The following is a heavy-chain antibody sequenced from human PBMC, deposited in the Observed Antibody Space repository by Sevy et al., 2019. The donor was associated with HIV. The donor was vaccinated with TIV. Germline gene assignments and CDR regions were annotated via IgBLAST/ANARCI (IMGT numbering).Heavy chain of an antibody. D-gene: IGHD5-18*01. V-gene: IGHV3-23*01. Sequence: GGSLRLSCAASGFTFRNYAMSWVRQAPGKGLEWVSAISGSGGSTYYPDSVKGRLTISRENSKNTLHLQMNSLRAEDTALYYCAKGRPRYSEGPGYFDYWGQGTLVTVSS. CDR1: GFTFRNYA. CDR2: ISGSGGST. J-gene: IGHJ4*02. CDR3: AKGRPRYSEGPGYFDY.